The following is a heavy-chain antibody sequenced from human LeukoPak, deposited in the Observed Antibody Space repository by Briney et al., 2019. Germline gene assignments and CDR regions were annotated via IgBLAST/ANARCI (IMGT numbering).Heavy chain of an antibody. V-gene: IGHV1-69*04. CDR1: GGTFSSYT. D-gene: IGHD5-12*01. CDR2: IIPILGIA. CDR3: ARDGGGEVATFEY. J-gene: IGHJ4*02. Sequence: GASVKVSCKASGGTFSSYTISWVRQAPGQGLEWMGRIIPILGIANHAQKFQGRVTITADESTRTVYMELSSLRSDDTAVYYCARDGGGEVATFEYWGQGTLVTVSS.